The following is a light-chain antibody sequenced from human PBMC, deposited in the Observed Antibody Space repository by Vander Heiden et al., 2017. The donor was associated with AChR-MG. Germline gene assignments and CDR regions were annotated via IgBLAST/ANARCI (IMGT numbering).Light chain of an antibody. CDR3: NARDTNGDPYV. CDR1: RLKDYF. V-gene: IGLV3-19*01. J-gene: IGLJ1*01. Sequence: SSELPPDPAVSVALGQTVKTTCQGDRLKDYFPAWYQQKPGQAPTLVINAKSSRPSGVPDRFSGAGSGNTASLIIAGVQAEDEADYYCNARDTNGDPYVFGTGTRVTVL. CDR2: AKS.